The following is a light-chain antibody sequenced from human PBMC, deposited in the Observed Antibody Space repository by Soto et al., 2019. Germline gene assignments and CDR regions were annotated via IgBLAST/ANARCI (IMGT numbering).Light chain of an antibody. CDR2: KAS. Sequence: DIQMTQSPSTLSASVGDRVTITCRASQRISSWLAWYQQKPGKAPRLLIQKASSLESGVPSRFSGSGSVTEFTLSISSLQPDDFATYYCQQYNSFYPTFGQGTKLEIK. J-gene: IGKJ2*01. V-gene: IGKV1-5*03. CDR3: QQYNSFYPT. CDR1: QRISSW.